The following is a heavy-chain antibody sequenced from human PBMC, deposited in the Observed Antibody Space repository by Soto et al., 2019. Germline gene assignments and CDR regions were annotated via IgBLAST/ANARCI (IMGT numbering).Heavy chain of an antibody. CDR2: IWNDGSYK. Sequence: QVQLVESGGGVVQPGKSLRLSCEASGFTLISHGMHWVRQAPGKGLEWVAVIWNDGSYKYYPESVKGRFTISRDDSKNTLYLQMDSLRVEDTAFYYCARSAYGDYERHDAFDIWGQGTMVTVSS. J-gene: IGHJ3*02. V-gene: IGHV3-33*01. D-gene: IGHD4-17*01. CDR1: GFTLISHG. CDR3: ARSAYGDYERHDAFDI.